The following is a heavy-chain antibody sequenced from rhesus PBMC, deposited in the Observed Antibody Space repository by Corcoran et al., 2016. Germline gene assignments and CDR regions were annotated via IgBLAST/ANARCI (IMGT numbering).Heavy chain of an antibody. CDR3: ARIAAADYGLDS. J-gene: IGHJ6*01. D-gene: IGHD6-25*01. CDR1: GYSISSGYY. Sequence: QVQLQESGPGLVKPSETLSLTCAVSGYSISSGYYWSWIRQPPGKGLEWIGYITYSGSTSHNPTLKSRVTISRDTSKNQFSLKLSSVTAADTAVYYCARIAAADYGLDSWGQGVVVTVSS. V-gene: IGHV4-122*02. CDR2: ITYSGST.